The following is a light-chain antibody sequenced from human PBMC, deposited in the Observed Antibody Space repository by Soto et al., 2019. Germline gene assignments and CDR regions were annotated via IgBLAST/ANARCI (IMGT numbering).Light chain of an antibody. CDR2: DVK. V-gene: IGLV2-14*03. CDR1: SSDVGGHNS. Sequence: QSALTQPASVSGSPGQSITISCTGSSSDVGGHNSISWYQHHPVKAPKLILYDVKNRPSGVSDRFSGSKSGNTASLTISGLNAEDEADYYCSSYTDSNTVVFGGGTKLTVL. J-gene: IGLJ2*01. CDR3: SSYTDSNTVV.